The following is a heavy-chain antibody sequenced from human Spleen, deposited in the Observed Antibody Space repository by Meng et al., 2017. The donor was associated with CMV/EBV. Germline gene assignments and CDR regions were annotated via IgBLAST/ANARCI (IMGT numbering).Heavy chain of an antibody. J-gene: IGHJ4*02. D-gene: IGHD2-2*01. CDR1: GGSISSYY. V-gene: IGHV4-4*07. CDR3: AGDIVVVPAVPLGY. Sequence: GQLQGSGPGLLKPSQTLSLTCTVSGGSISSYYWSWIRQPAGKGLEWIGRIYTSGSTNYNPSLKSRVTMSVDTSKNQFSLKLSSVTAADTAVYYCAGDIVVVPAVPLGYWGQGTLVTVSS. CDR2: IYTSGST.